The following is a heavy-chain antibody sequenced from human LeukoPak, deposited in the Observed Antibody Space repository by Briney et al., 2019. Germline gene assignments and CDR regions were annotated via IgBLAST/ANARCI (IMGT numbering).Heavy chain of an antibody. D-gene: IGHD2-8*02. V-gene: IGHV3-7*01. CDR1: EFTSSAFW. Sequence: GGSLRLSCAASEFTSSAFWMSLVRWPPGKGLDSVANINKDATEKEYVDSVKGRFSIFRDNAKNSVFLQMNSLRVEDTAVYYCAIFAGVVPGNLLLWGKGTTVIVSS. CDR3: AIFAGVVPGNLLL. J-gene: IGHJ6*04. CDR2: INKDATEK.